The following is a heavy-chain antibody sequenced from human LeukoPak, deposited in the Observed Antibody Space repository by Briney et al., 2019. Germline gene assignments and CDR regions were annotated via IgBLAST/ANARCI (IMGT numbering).Heavy chain of an antibody. J-gene: IGHJ4*02. CDR3: ASLGIDTGGTH. CDR1: GGSISSYY. Sequence: PSETLSLTCTVSGGSISSYYWSWIRQPPGKGLEWIGYIYYSGSTNYNPSLKSRVTISVDTSKNQFSLKLSSVTAADTAVYYCASLGIDTGGTHWGQGTLVTVSS. CDR2: IYYSGST. D-gene: IGHD3-16*01. V-gene: IGHV4-59*01.